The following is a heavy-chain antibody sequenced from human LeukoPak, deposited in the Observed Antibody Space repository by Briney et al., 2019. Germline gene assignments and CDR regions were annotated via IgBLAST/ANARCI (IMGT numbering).Heavy chain of an antibody. CDR2: IYCSGST. Sequence: SETLSLTCTVSGGSISSYYWGWIRQPPGKGLEWIGYIYCSGSTNYNPSLKSRVTISVDTSKNQFSLKLSSVTAADTAVYYCARVYSYDLSFDYWGQGTLVTVSS. CDR1: GGSISSYY. J-gene: IGHJ4*02. V-gene: IGHV4-59*01. CDR3: ARVYSYDLSFDY. D-gene: IGHD5-18*01.